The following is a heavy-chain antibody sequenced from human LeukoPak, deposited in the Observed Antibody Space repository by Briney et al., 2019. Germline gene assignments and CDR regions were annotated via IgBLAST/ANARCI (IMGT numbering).Heavy chain of an antibody. D-gene: IGHD5-24*01. CDR1: GYTFTRYY. CDR3: ARSTRDGYTDGY. J-gene: IGHJ4*02. CDR2: INPNSGGT. Sequence: ASLKVSCKASGYTFTRYYMYWVRQAPGEGLEWMGGINPNSGGTHYAQKFQGRVTMTRDMSISTAYMELSRMRSDDTAVYYCARSTRDGYTDGYWGQGTLVTVSS. V-gene: IGHV1-2*02.